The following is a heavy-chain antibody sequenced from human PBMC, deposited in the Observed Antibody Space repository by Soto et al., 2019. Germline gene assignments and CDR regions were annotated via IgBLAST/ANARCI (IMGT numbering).Heavy chain of an antibody. CDR1: GASISTSNYS. CDR3: ASTPREAVAANWFDP. V-gene: IGHV4-39*01. J-gene: IGHJ5*02. Sequence: SETLSLTCTVSGASISTSNYSWGWIRQPPGKGLEWIGSIYHSGATYYNPSPKSRVTISVDTSKNQFSLNLSSVTAADTAVYYCASTPREAVAANWFDPWGQGNLVTISS. D-gene: IGHD6-19*01. CDR2: IYHSGAT.